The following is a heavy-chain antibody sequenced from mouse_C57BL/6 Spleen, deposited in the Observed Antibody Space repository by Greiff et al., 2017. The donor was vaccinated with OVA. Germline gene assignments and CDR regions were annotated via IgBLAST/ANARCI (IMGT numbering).Heavy chain of an antibody. CDR1: GYAFTNYL. D-gene: IGHD1-1*01. CDR2: INPGSGGT. V-gene: IGHV1-54*01. Sequence: VKLMESGAELVRPGTSVKVSCKASGYAFTNYLIEWVKQRPGQGLEWIGVINPGSGGTNYNEKFKGKATLTADKSSSTAYMQLSSLTSEDSAVDDCARSSSYGNAMDDWGQGTSVTVSS. CDR3: ARSSSYGNAMDD. J-gene: IGHJ4*01.